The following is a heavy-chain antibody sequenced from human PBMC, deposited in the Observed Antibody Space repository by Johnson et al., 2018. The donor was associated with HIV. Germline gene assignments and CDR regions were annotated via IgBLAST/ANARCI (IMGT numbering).Heavy chain of an antibody. D-gene: IGHD5-24*01. CDR1: GFTFSSYA. Sequence: VQLVESGGGVVQPGRSLRLSCAASGFTFSSYAMHWVRQAPGKGLEWVAVISYDGSNKYYADSVKGRFTISRDNSKNPLYLQMNSLRAEDTAVYYCAREMATIRGDAFEIWGQGTMVTVSS. J-gene: IGHJ3*02. CDR2: ISYDGSNK. CDR3: AREMATIRGDAFEI. V-gene: IGHV3-30-3*01.